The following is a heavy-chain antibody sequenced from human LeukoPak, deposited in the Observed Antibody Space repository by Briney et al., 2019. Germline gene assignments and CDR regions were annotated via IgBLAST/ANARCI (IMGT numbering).Heavy chain of an antibody. J-gene: IGHJ6*02. D-gene: IGHD3-10*01. CDR1: GFTFSSYA. Sequence: PGGSLRLSCAASGFTFSSYAMSWVRQAPGKGLEWVSAISGSGGSTYYADSVKGRFTISRDNSKNTLYLQLNSLRAEDTAVYYCAKTYYYGSGSEIYGLDVWGQGTTVTVSS. V-gene: IGHV3-23*01. CDR3: AKTYYYGSGSEIYGLDV. CDR2: ISGSGGST.